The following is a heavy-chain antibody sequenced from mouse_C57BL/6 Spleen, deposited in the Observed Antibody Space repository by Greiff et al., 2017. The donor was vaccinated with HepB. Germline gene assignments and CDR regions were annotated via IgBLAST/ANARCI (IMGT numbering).Heavy chain of an antibody. J-gene: IGHJ2*01. D-gene: IGHD2-4*01. CDR3: ARSDYDEPFDY. Sequence: EVQLVESGGGLVKPGGSLKLSCAASGFTFSSYTMSWVRQTPEKRLEWVATISGGGGNTYYPDSVKGRFTISRDNAKNTLYLQMSSLRSEDTALYYCARSDYDEPFDYWGQGTTLTVSS. CDR2: ISGGGGNT. V-gene: IGHV5-9*01. CDR1: GFTFSSYT.